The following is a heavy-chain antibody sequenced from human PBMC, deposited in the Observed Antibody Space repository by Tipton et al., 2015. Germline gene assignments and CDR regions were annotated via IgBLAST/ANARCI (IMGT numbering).Heavy chain of an antibody. J-gene: IGHJ5*02. CDR3: ARTKYNRRRWYFEP. CDR2: THYTGNT. CDR1: GGSIGSHF. V-gene: IGHV4-59*11. Sequence: TLSLTCTVSGGSIGSHFWSWIRQPPGKGLEWIGHTHYTGNTNYNASLKSRVTVLLDTSKPQFSLKVSSVTVADSAVYYCARTKYNRRRWYFEPWGKGTLVTVSS. D-gene: IGHD4-23*01.